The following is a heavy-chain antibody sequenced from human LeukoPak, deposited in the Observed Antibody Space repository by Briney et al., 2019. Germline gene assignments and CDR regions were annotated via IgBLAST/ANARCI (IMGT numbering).Heavy chain of an antibody. V-gene: IGHV3-48*03. CDR3: ASSNGWAFDY. CDR1: GFTFSSYE. Sequence: GGSLRLSCAASGFTFSSYEMNWDRQAPGKGLEWVSYIRSSGTIIFYADSVKGRFTISRDNAKNSLYLHMNSLRAEDTAVYYCASSNGWAFDYWGQGTPVTVSS. J-gene: IGHJ4*02. CDR2: IRSSGTII. D-gene: IGHD6-19*01.